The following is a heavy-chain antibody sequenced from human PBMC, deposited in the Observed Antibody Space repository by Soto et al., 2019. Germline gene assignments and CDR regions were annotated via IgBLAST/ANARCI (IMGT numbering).Heavy chain of an antibody. Sequence: EVQLLESGGGLVQPGGSLRLSCAASGFSFVNYAMNWVRQAPGKGLEWVSGLSGSGTSTYYADSVKGRFTISRDNSRDTLILKMTSMTADDTAVYYCAKATTNGGWFNPFDSWGQGALVTVSS. J-gene: IGHJ4*02. CDR3: AKATTNGGWFNPFDS. CDR2: LSGSGTST. V-gene: IGHV3-23*01. D-gene: IGHD6-19*01. CDR1: GFSFVNYA.